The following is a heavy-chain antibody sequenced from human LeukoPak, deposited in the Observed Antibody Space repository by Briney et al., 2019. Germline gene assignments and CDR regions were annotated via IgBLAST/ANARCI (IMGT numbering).Heavy chain of an antibody. CDR3: ARRYSGSNRKYFDY. CDR2: IYTSGST. CDR1: GGSISSYY. V-gene: IGHV4-4*07. J-gene: IGHJ4*02. Sequence: PSETLSLTCTVSGGSISSYYWSWIRQPAGKGLEWIGRIYTSGSTNYNPSLKSRVTMSVDTSKNQFSLKLSSVTAADTAVYYCARRYSGSNRKYFDYWGQGTLVTVSS. D-gene: IGHD1-26*01.